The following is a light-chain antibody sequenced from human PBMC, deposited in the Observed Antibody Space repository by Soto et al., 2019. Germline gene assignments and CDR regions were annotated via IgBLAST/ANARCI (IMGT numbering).Light chain of an antibody. CDR1: SSNIGTNS. V-gene: IGLV1-44*01. CDR2: VNN. J-gene: IGLJ2*01. Sequence: QSVLTHPPSASGTPGQRVTISCSGSSSNIGTNSVNWYQQLPGTAPKVLLYVNNQRPPGVPDRFSGSKSGTSASLAISGIQSEDAADYYCAAWDDSLNGLLFGGGTKLTVL. CDR3: AAWDDSLNGLL.